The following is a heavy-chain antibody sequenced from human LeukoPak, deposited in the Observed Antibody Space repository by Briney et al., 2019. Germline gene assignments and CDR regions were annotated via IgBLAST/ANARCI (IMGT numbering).Heavy chain of an antibody. Sequence: TSETLSLTCTVSDGSISSYYWSWIRQPAGKGLERIGRIYTSGSTNYNPSLKSRVTMSVDTSKNQFSLKLSSVTAADTAVYYCARERGSGYYDSSGYELDYWGQGTLVTVSS. D-gene: IGHD3-22*01. V-gene: IGHV4-4*07. CDR1: DGSISSYY. J-gene: IGHJ4*02. CDR3: ARERGSGYYDSSGYELDY. CDR2: IYTSGST.